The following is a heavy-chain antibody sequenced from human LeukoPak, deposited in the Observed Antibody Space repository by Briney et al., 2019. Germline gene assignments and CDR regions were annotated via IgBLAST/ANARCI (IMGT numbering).Heavy chain of an antibody. D-gene: IGHD5-24*01. Sequence: TGGSLRLSCVASGFTFSSYSMNWVRQAPGKRLEWVSYINNSSNSIYNADSVKGRFTISRDNPKNLLFLQINSLRVEDTAVYYCARETPRRGETRDGYRWGQGTVVTVSS. CDR3: ARETPRRGETRDGYR. CDR1: GFTFSSYS. V-gene: IGHV3-48*04. CDR2: INNSSNSI. J-gene: IGHJ4*02.